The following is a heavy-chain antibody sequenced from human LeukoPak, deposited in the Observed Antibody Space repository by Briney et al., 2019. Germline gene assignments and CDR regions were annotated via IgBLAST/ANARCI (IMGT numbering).Heavy chain of an antibody. CDR1: GFTFSSYA. V-gene: IGHV3-23*01. CDR2: VSGNGGST. Sequence: PGGSLRLSCAASGFTFSSYAMSWVRQAPGKGLEWVSPVSGNGGSTYYADSVKVRFSISRDNSKNTLYLQMNSLRAEDTAVYYCARGPDSSGFMDVWGKGTTVTVSS. D-gene: IGHD6-6*01. CDR3: ARGPDSSGFMDV. J-gene: IGHJ6*03.